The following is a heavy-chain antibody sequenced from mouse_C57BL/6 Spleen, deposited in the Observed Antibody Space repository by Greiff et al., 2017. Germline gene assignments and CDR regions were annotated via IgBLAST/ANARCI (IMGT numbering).Heavy chain of an antibody. CDR2: IYPRSGNT. J-gene: IGHJ1*03. Sequence: QVQLQQSGAELARPGASVKLSCKASGYTFTSYGISWVKQRTGQGLEWIGEIYPRSGNTYYNEKFKGKATLTADKSSSTAYMELRSLTSEDSAVYFCARRGYGSSYTWYSDVWGT. CDR3: ARRGYGSSYTWYSDV. CDR1: GYTFTSYG. V-gene: IGHV1-81*01. D-gene: IGHD1-1*01.